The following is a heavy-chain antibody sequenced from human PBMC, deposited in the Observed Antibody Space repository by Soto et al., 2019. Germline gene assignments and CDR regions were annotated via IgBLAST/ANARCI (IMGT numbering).Heavy chain of an antibody. J-gene: IGHJ4*02. CDR1: GFTFSSYA. Sequence: QVQLVESGGGGVQPGRSLRLSCAASGFTFSSYAMHWVRQAPGKGLEWVAVISYDGRNKYYADSVKGRFTISRDNSKNTLYLQMSSLRAEDTAVYYCVKDEGIRGFDSWGQGTLVTVSS. D-gene: IGHD3-10*01. CDR2: ISYDGRNK. V-gene: IGHV3-30*18. CDR3: VKDEGIRGFDS.